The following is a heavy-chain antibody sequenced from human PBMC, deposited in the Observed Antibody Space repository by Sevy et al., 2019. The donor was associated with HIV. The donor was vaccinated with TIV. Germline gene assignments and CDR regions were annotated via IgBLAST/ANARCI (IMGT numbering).Heavy chain of an antibody. CDR3: ARGFRDV. Sequence: GGSLRLSCAASGFTFSTYWMHWVRQVPGKGLVWVSRIDGDGSGTCYADSVKGRFTISRDNAKNTLYLQMNSLRAEDTAVYYCARGFRDVWGKGTTVTVSS. V-gene: IGHV3-74*01. CDR2: IDGDGSGT. CDR1: GFTFSTYW. J-gene: IGHJ6*04.